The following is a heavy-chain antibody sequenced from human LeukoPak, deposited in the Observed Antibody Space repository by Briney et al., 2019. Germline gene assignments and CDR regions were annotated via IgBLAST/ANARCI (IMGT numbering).Heavy chain of an antibody. Sequence: GGSLRLSCAASGFSFSSYAMHWVRQAPGRGLEWVSVFYSPGSTYYADSVHGRFTISRDTSLNTLFLQMNSLRVEDTAVYYCASARESCIGSSCYEYFHHWGQGTPLTVSS. CDR3: ASARESCIGSSCYEYFHH. CDR2: FYSPGST. V-gene: IGHV3-53*01. J-gene: IGHJ1*01. D-gene: IGHD2-2*01. CDR1: GFSFSSYA.